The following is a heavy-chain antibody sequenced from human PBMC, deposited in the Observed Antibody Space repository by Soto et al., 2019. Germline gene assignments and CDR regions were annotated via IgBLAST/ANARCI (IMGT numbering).Heavy chain of an antibody. CDR1: RFTFRSYW. CDR2: INQDGSEI. CDR3: ARVVVNYDILAGFSDY. V-gene: IGHV3-7*01. J-gene: IGHJ4*02. D-gene: IGHD3-9*01. Sequence: EVQLVASGGGLVQPGESLRLSCAASRFTFRSYWMNWVRQAPGKGLEWVANINQDGSEINYVDSVKGRFTISRDNAKNSLYLEMNSLRAEDTAVYYCARVVVNYDILAGFSDYWGQGTLVTVSS.